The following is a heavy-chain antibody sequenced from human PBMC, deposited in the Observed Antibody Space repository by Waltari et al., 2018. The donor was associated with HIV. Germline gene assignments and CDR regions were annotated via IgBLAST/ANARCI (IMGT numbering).Heavy chain of an antibody. CDR3: AREYSSSSGKTFDY. Sequence: EVQLVESGGDLVQPGGSLRLSCAASGFIFSSYSMNWVRQAPGKGLEWVSYISSSGSSIYYADSVKGRFTISRDNAKNSLFLQMNSLRDEDTAVYYCAREYSSSSGKTFDYWGQGTLVTVSS. CDR2: ISSSGSSI. D-gene: IGHD6-6*01. V-gene: IGHV3-48*02. J-gene: IGHJ4*02. CDR1: GFIFSSYS.